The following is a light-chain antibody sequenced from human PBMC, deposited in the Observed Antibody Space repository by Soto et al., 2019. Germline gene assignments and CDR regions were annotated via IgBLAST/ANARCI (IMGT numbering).Light chain of an antibody. CDR1: QGISSY. CDR3: QLLNSYPPF. V-gene: IGKV1-9*01. CDR2: AAS. J-gene: IGKJ4*01. Sequence: DIQLTQSPSFLSASVGDRVTITCRASQGISSYLAWYQQKPGKAPKLLIYAASTLQSGVPSRFSGSGSGTEFTLTISSLQHEDFATYYCQLLNSYPPFFGGGTKVEIK.